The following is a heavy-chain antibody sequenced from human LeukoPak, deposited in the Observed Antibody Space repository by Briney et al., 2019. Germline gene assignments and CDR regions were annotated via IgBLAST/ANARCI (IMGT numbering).Heavy chain of an antibody. CDR2: INPSGGST. J-gene: IGHJ6*02. Sequence: ASVKVSCKASGYTFTSYYMHWVRQAPGQGLEWMGIINPSGGSTSYAQKFQGRVTMTRDMSTSTVYMELSSLRSEDTAVYYCARDRAPPSEYYYYYGMDVWGQGTTVTVSS. CDR3: ARDRAPPSEYYYYYGMDV. CDR1: GYTFTSYY. V-gene: IGHV1-46*01.